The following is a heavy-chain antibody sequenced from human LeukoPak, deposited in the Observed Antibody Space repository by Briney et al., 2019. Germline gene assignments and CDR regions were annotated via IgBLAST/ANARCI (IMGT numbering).Heavy chain of an antibody. V-gene: IGHV4-39*07. CDR3: ARDRPEQLENIHNWFDH. D-gene: IGHD6-6*01. CDR1: GGSISSSSYY. J-gene: IGHJ5*02. Sequence: SETLSLTCTVSGGSISSSSYYWGWIRQPPGRGLEWIGSIYYSGSTYYNPSLKSRVTISVDTSKNQFSLKLSSVTAADTAVYYCARDRPEQLENIHNWFDHWGQGTLVTVSS. CDR2: IYYSGST.